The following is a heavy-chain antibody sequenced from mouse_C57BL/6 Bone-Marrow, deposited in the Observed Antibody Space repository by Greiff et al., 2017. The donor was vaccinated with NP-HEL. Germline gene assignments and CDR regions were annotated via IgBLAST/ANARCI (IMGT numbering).Heavy chain of an antibody. CDR1: GFSLTSYG. CDR3: ARRGGNYEVFYAMDY. J-gene: IGHJ4*01. CDR2: IWSGGST. D-gene: IGHD2-1*01. V-gene: IGHV2-2*01. Sequence: VKLQQSGPGLVQPSQSLSITCTVSGFSLTSYGVHWVRQSPGKGLEWLGVIWSGGSTDYNAAFISRLSISKDNSKSQVFFKMNRLQADDTAIYYCARRGGNYEVFYAMDYWGQGTSVTVSS.